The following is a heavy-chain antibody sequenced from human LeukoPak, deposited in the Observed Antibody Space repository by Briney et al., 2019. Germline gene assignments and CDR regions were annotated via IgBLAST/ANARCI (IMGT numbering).Heavy chain of an antibody. V-gene: IGHV1-2*02. Sequence: ASVKVSCKASGYTFIGYHILWVRQAPGQGLEWMAWINPNSGGTNYAQKFQGRVTMTRDTSISTAYMELSRLTSDDTAVYYCARGQDYWTGQEYFYYMDVWGEGTTVTVSS. CDR1: GYTFIGYH. CDR3: ARGQDYWTGQEYFYYMDV. CDR2: INPNSGGT. D-gene: IGHD3/OR15-3a*01. J-gene: IGHJ6*03.